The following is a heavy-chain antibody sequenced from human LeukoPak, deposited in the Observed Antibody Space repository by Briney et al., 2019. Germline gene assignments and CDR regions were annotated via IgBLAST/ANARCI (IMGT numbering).Heavy chain of an antibody. V-gene: IGHV3-7*01. CDR3: ARDIDRHYGDY. J-gene: IGHJ4*02. CDR1: GFTFSSYW. CDR2: IKQDGREK. D-gene: IGHD3-16*01. Sequence: GGSLRLSCAASGFTFSSYWMSWVRQAPGKGLEWVANIKQDGREKYYVDSVKGRFTISRDNAKNSLYLQMNNLRAEDTAVYYCARDIDRHYGDYWGQGTLVTVSS.